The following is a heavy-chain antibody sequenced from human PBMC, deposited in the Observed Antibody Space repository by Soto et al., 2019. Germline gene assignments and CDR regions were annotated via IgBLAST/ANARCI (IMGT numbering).Heavy chain of an antibody. CDR3: AKDRDTDGIWTFDS. CDR2: IIGGDGDK. J-gene: IGHJ5*01. CDR1: GFTFSNAW. D-gene: IGHD3-9*01. V-gene: IGHV3-23*01. Sequence: GGSLRLSCAASGFTFSNAWINWVRQAPGKGLEWVSGIIGGDGDKFYSVSVKGRFTISRDNSKDMLFLQISSLRVDDTAVYYCAKDRDTDGIWTFDSWGQGTLVIVSS.